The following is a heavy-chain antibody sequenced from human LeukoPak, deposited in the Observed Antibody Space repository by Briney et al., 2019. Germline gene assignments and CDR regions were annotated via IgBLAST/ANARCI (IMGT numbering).Heavy chain of an antibody. V-gene: IGHV3-23*01. J-gene: IGHJ3*02. Sequence: PGGSLRLSCAASGFTFSSYAMSWVCQAPGKGLEWVSAISGSGGSTYYADSVKGRFTISRDNSKNTLYLQMNSLRAEDTAVYYCAKDLTGIAVAGTLDAFDIWGQGTMVTVSS. D-gene: IGHD6-19*01. CDR1: GFTFSSYA. CDR2: ISGSGGST. CDR3: AKDLTGIAVAGTLDAFDI.